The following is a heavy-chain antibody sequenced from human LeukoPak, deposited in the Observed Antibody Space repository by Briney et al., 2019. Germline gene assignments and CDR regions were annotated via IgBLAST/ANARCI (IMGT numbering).Heavy chain of an antibody. CDR1: GFIVDDYA. Sequence: PGGSLRLSCAASGFIVDDYAMYWVRQAPGKGLEWVSLISGDGGSTYYADSVKGRFTISRDNSRNSLFLQMNSLRTEDTALYYCAKDILSEQWHGAFDIWGQGTMVTVSS. V-gene: IGHV3-43*02. D-gene: IGHD6-19*01. CDR2: ISGDGGST. CDR3: AKDILSEQWHGAFDI. J-gene: IGHJ3*02.